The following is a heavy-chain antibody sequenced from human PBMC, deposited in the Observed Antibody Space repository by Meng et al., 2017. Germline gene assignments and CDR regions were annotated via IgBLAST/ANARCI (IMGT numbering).Heavy chain of an antibody. CDR3: ARGGQMDEYSWFDP. V-gene: IGHV3-23*01. D-gene: IGHD4-11*01. CDR1: GFTFSSYA. CDR2: ISGSGGST. Sequence: GGSLRLSCAASGFTFSSYAMSWVRQAPGKGLEWVSAISGSGGSTYYADSVKGRFTISRDNSKNTLYLQMNRLRSDDTAVYFCARGGQMDEYSWFDPWGQGTLVTVSS. J-gene: IGHJ5*02.